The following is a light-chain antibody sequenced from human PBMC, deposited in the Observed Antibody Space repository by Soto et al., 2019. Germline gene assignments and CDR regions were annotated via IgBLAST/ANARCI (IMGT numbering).Light chain of an antibody. CDR1: QSVSSTY. J-gene: IGKJ1*01. CDR2: GAS. V-gene: IGKV3-20*01. CDR3: QQYGSSSWT. Sequence: EIVLTQSPGTLSLSPGERATLSCRASQSVSSTYLAWYQQKPGQAPRLLIYGASSRAADIPDRFSGSSSGTDFTLTISRLEPEDVAVDYCQQYGSSSWTFGQGTKVDIE.